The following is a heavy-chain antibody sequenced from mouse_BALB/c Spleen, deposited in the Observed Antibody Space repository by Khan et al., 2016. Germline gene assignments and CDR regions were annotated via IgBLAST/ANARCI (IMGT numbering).Heavy chain of an antibody. CDR2: IRLKSNNYAT. V-gene: IGHV6-6*02. CDR3: TRRYYYFDY. CDR1: GFTFSNYW. J-gene: IGHJ2*01. Sequence: EVKLEESGGGLVQPGGSMKLSCVASGFTFSNYWMNWVRQSPEKGLEWVAEIRLKSNNYATHYAESVKGRFTISRDDSKSSVYLQMNNLRAEDTSSYYCTRRYYYFDYWGQGTTLTVSS. D-gene: IGHD1-1*01.